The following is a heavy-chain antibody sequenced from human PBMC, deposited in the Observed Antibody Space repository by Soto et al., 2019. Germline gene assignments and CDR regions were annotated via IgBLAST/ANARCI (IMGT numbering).Heavy chain of an antibody. CDR3: ARGLDYYGSLSQPGYYYSYGMDV. CDR2: TYYRSKWYN. J-gene: IGHJ6*02. Sequence: SQTLSLTCAISGDSVSSNSAAWNWIRQSPSRGLEWLGRTYYRSKWYNDYAVSVKSRITINPDTSKNQFSLQLNSVTPEDTAVYYCARGLDYYGSLSQPGYYYSYGMDVWGQGTTVPVSS. V-gene: IGHV6-1*01. CDR1: GDSVSSNSAA. D-gene: IGHD3-10*01.